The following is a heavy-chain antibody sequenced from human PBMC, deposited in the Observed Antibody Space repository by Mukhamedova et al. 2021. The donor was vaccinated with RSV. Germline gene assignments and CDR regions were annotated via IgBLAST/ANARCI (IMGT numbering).Heavy chain of an antibody. Sequence: WVGIINPSGGSTSYAQKFQGRVTMTRDTSTSTGYMELSSLRSEDTAVYYCARSIAAALRFDYWGQGTLVTVSS. D-gene: IGHD6-13*01. V-gene: IGHV1-46*01. CDR3: ARSIAAALRFDY. J-gene: IGHJ4*02. CDR2: INPSGGST.